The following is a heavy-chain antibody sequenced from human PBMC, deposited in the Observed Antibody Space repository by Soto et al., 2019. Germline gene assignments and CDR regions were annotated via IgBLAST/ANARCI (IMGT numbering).Heavy chain of an antibody. J-gene: IGHJ5*02. CDR1: GYTLTELS. D-gene: IGHD3-3*01. CDR3: ARVQGPTIYPTLRNWFDP. CDR2: ISANNGNT. Sequence: ASVKVSCKVSGYTLTELSMHWVRQAPGKGLEWMGIISANNGNTSHAQKLQGRVTMTTDTSTSTAYMELRSLRSDDTAVYYCARVQGPTIYPTLRNWFDPWGQGTLVTVSS. V-gene: IGHV1-18*01.